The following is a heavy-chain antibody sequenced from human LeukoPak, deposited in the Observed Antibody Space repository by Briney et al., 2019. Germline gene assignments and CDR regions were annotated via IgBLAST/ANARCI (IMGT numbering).Heavy chain of an antibody. Sequence: ASVKVSCKASGGTFSSYAISWVRQATGQGLEWMGWMNPNSGNTGYAQKFQGRVTMTRNTSISTAYMELSSLRSEDTAVYYCARDSDGYNGWGQGTLVTVSS. CDR1: GGTFSSYA. V-gene: IGHV1-8*02. CDR2: MNPNSGNT. CDR3: ARDSDGYNG. D-gene: IGHD5-24*01. J-gene: IGHJ4*02.